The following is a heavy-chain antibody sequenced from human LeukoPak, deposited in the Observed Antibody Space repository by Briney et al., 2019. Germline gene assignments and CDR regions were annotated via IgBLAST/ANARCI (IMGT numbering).Heavy chain of an antibody. J-gene: IGHJ4*02. CDR3: ARGARVRSGWYC. V-gene: IGHV4-39*07. D-gene: IGHD6-19*01. Sequence: ASETLSLTCTVSGGSISSGGYYWSWIRQPPGKGLEWLGEINHSGNSNYNPSLKSRVTILVDASRNQFSLKLTSLTAADTAVYYCARGARVRSGWYCWGQGTLATVSS. CDR2: INHSGNS. CDR1: GGSISSGGYY.